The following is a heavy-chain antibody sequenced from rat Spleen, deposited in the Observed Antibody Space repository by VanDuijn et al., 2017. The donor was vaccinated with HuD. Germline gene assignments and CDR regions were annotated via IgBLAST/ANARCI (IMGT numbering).Heavy chain of an antibody. CDR1: GFTFSNYG. D-gene: IGHD2-2*01. V-gene: IGHV5S13*01. Sequence: EVQLVESGGGLVQPGRSLKLSCSVSGFTFSNYGMAWVRQAPKKGLEWVAYISYDGGNTYYRDSVKGRFTISRDDAKSTLYLQMDSLRSEDTATYHCARAGYLRDWYFDFWGPGAMVTVSS. J-gene: IGHJ1*01. CDR2: ISYDGGNT. CDR3: ARAGYLRDWYFDF.